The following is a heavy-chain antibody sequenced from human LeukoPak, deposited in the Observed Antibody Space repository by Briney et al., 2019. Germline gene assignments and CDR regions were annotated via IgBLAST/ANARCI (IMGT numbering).Heavy chain of an antibody. V-gene: IGHV1-8*03. CDR3: ARGISSRSIFGVVIHYYYDYMDV. CDR1: GYTFTSYD. J-gene: IGHJ6*03. CDR2: MNPNSGNT. D-gene: IGHD3-3*02. Sequence: ASVKVSCKASGYTFTSYDINWVRQATGQGLEWMGWMNPNSGNTGYAQKFQGRDTITRNTSISTAYMELSSLRSEDTAVYYCARGISSRSIFGVVIHYYYDYMDVWGKGTTVTVSS.